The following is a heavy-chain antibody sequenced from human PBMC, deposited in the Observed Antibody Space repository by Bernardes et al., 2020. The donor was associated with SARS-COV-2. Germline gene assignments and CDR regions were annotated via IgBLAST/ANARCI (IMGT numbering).Heavy chain of an antibody. CDR1: GYTLTELS. CDR2: FDPEDGET. Sequence: ASVKVSCKVSGYTLTELSMHWVRQAPGKGLEWMGGFDPEDGETIYAQKFQGRVTMTEDTSTDTAYMELSSLRSEDTAVYYCATVAFFDVAAPGPFDYWGQGTLVTVSS. CDR3: ATVAFFDVAAPGPFDY. V-gene: IGHV1-24*01. J-gene: IGHJ4*02. D-gene: IGHD3-3*02.